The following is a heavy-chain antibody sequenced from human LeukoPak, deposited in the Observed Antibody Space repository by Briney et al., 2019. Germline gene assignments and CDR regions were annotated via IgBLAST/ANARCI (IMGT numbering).Heavy chain of an antibody. J-gene: IGHJ4*02. CDR3: AKSVRGYTYYFDC. D-gene: IGHD5-12*01. V-gene: IGHV3-23*01. Sequence: GGSLRLSCAASGFTFNYYAMSWVRQAPGKGLEWVSTISGSGSNTYYADSVKGRFTISRDNSKNTLYLQMNSLRAEDTAVYYCAKSVRGYTYYFDCWGQGTLVTVSS. CDR2: ISGSGSNT. CDR1: GFTFNYYA.